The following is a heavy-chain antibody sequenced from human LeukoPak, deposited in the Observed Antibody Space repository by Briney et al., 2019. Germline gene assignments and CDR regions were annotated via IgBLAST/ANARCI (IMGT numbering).Heavy chain of an antibody. J-gene: IGHJ4*02. CDR3: ARSYSYGGIHY. V-gene: IGHV3-48*03. Sequence: GGSLRLSCAASGFTFSNYEMNWVRQAPGKGLEWISHISNFGDIIHYADSVEGRFTISRDNAKNSLYLQMNSLRAEDTAVYYCARSYSYGGIHYWGQGTLVTVSS. CDR2: ISNFGDII. D-gene: IGHD5-18*01. CDR1: GFTFSNYE.